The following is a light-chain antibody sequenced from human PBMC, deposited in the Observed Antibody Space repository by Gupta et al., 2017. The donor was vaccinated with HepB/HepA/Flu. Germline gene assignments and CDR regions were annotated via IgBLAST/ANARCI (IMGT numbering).Light chain of an antibody. J-gene: IGKJ1*01. CDR2: GAS. Sequence: EVVLTLSPGTLSLSPGETATLSCRTSQCVSSSFLAWYQQKPGQAPRLLIYGASSRATGIPDRFSGSGSATDFTLTIRRLEPDDFAFYFCQQYGDSPRTFGQGTKVEIE. CDR1: QCVSSSF. CDR3: QQYGDSPRT. V-gene: IGKV3-20*01.